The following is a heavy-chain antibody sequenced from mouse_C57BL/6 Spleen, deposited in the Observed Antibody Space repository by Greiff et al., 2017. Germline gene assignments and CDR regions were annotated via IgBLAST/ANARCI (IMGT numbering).Heavy chain of an antibody. CDR3: ARLYYDSPRSYYGY. CDR2: ISSGGSYT. J-gene: IGHJ2*01. CDR1: GFTFSSYG. Sequence: EVHLVESGGDLVKPGGSLKLSCAASGFTFSSYGMSWVRQTPDKRLEWVATISSGGSYTYYPDSVKGRFTISSDNAKNTLYLQMSSLKSEDTAMYYCARLYYDSPRSYYGYWGQGATLTVSS. D-gene: IGHD1-1*01. V-gene: IGHV5-6*01.